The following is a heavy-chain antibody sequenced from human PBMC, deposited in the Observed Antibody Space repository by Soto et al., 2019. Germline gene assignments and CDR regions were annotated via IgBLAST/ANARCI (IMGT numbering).Heavy chain of an antibody. D-gene: IGHD3-3*01. CDR1: GGTFSSYA. CDR2: ISAYNGNT. V-gene: IGHV1-18*01. J-gene: IGHJ4*02. CDR3: ARGRSGYFDY. Sequence: ASVKVTCKASGGTFSSYAISWVRQAPGQGLEWMGWISAYNGNTNYAQKLQGRVTMTTDTSTSTAYMELRSLRSDDTAVYYCARGRSGYFDYWGQGTLVTVSS.